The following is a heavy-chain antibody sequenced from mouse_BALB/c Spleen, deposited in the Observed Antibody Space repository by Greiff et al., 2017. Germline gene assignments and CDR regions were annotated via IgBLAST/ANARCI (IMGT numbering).Heavy chain of an antibody. CDR1: GFTFSSYA. V-gene: IGHV5-6-5*01. D-gene: IGHD2-3*01. CDR3: AREGWLPCDY. J-gene: IGHJ2*01. Sequence: EVKLMESGGGLVKPGGSLKLSCAASGFTFSSYAMSWVRQTPEKRLEWVASISSGGSTYYPDSVKGRFTISRDNARNILYLKMSSLRSEDTAMYYCAREGWLPCDYWGQGTTLTVSS. CDR2: ISSGGST.